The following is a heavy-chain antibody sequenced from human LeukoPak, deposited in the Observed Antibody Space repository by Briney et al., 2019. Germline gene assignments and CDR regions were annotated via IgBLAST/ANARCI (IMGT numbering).Heavy chain of an antibody. CDR2: MNPNSGNT. J-gene: IGHJ5*02. CDR3: ARGVLRYFDWLSPFDP. D-gene: IGHD3-9*01. Sequence: ASVKVSCKPSGYTLTSYVISWVRQAPGQGLEWMGWMNPNSGNTGYAQKFQGRVTMTRNTSISTAYMGLSSLRSEDTAVYYCARGVLRYFDWLSPFDPWGQGTLVTVSS. V-gene: IGHV1-8*01. CDR1: GYTLTSYV.